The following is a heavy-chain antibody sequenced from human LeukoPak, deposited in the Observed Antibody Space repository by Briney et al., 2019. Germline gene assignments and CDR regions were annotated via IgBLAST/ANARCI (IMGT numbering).Heavy chain of an antibody. CDR3: ARVITSTGTFDP. CDR1: GGTFSSYA. J-gene: IGHJ5*02. D-gene: IGHD3-9*01. CDR2: IIPIFGTA. Sequence: ASVTVSCKAPGGTFSSYAISWVRQAPGQGLEWMGEIIPIFGTANYAQKFQGRVTITTDESTSTAYMELSSLRSEDTAVYYCARVITSTGTFDPWGQGTLVTVSS. V-gene: IGHV1-69*05.